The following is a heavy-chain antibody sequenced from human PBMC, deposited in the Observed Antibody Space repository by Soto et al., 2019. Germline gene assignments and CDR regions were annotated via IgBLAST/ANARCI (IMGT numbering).Heavy chain of an antibody. D-gene: IGHD1-26*01. CDR3: ARFPFIVGAQTPHLDY. V-gene: IGHV3-11*03. CDR2: ISSSSSYT. CDR1: GFTFSDYY. Sequence: GGSLRLSCAASGFTFSDYYMSWIRQAPGKGLEWVSYISSSSSYTNYADSVKGRFTISRDNAKNSLYLQMNSLRAEDTAVYDCARFPFIVGAQTPHLDYWGQGTLVTVSS. J-gene: IGHJ4*02.